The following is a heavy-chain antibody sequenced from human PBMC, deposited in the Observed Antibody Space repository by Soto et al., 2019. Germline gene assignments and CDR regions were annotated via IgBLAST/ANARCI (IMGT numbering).Heavy chain of an antibody. CDR2: IIPIFGTA. V-gene: IGHV1-69*12. J-gene: IGHJ5*02. CDR1: GGTFSSYA. CDR3: ARDYSSWYTEDWFDP. Sequence: QVQLVQSGAEVKKPGSSVKVSCKASGGTFSSYAISWVRQAPGQGLEWMGGIIPIFGTANYAQKFQGRVTITADESTSTADMELSSLRSEDTAVDYCARDYSSWYTEDWFDPWGQGTLVTVSS. D-gene: IGHD6-13*01.